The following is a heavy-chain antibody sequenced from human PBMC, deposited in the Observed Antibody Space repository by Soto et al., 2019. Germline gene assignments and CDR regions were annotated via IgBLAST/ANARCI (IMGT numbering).Heavy chain of an antibody. CDR2: IIPIFGTA. V-gene: IGHV1-69*13. CDR3: ARSGTQLSGWFDP. Sequence: GASVKVSCKASGGTFSSYAISWVRQAPGQGLEWMGGIIPIFGTANYAQKFQGRVTITADESTGTAHMELSSLRSEDTAVYYCARSGTQLSGWFDPWGQGTLVTVSS. J-gene: IGHJ5*02. D-gene: IGHD1-1*01. CDR1: GGTFSSYA.